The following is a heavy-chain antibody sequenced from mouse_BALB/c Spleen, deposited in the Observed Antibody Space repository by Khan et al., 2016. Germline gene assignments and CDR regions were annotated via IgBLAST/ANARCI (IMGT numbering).Heavy chain of an antibody. Sequence: VQLQESGPGLVKPSQSLSLTCSVTGYSITRGYYWNWIRQFPGNTLEWMGYINYEGSNNYNPTLKNRISITRDKYKHQFFLKLNSVTAEGTTTYYDSRVCYYCSSHYWYFDVCGAGTSVTVSS. CDR2: INYEGSN. CDR1: GYSITRGYY. CDR3: SRVCYYCSSHYWYFDV. V-gene: IGHV3-6*01. D-gene: IGHD1-1*01. J-gene: IGHJ1*01.